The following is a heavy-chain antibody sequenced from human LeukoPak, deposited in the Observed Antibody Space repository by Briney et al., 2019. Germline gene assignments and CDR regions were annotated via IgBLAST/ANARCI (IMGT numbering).Heavy chain of an antibody. CDR1: GGSISSYY. V-gene: IGHV4-59*01. CDR3: AGYASSGRRDAFDI. Sequence: SETLSLTCAVYGGSISSYYWSWIRQPPGKGLEWIGYIYYSGSTNYNPSLKSRVTISVDTSKNQFSLKLSSVTAADTAVYYCAGYASSGRRDAFDIWGQGTMVTVSS. J-gene: IGHJ3*02. CDR2: IYYSGST. D-gene: IGHD3-22*01.